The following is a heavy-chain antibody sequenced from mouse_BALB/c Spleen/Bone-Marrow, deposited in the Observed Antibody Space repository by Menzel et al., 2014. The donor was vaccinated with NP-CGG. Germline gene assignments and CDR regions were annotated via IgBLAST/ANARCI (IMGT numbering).Heavy chain of an antibody. J-gene: IGHJ2*01. CDR3: ARQENWALDY. Sequence: EVMLVESGGGLVKPGGSLKLSCAASRFTSSNYAMSWVRQTPEKRLEWVATISSGGSYTYYPDSVKGRFTISRDNAQNTLYLQMSSLRSEDTAMYFCARQENWALDYWGQGTTLTVSS. V-gene: IGHV5-9-1*01. CDR2: ISSGGSYT. D-gene: IGHD4-1*01. CDR1: RFTSSNYA.